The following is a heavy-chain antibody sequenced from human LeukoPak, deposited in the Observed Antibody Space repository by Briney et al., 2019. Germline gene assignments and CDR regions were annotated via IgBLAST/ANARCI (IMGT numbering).Heavy chain of an antibody. CDR1: GFTFDDYA. J-gene: IGHJ3*02. V-gene: IGHV3-9*03. Sequence: GGSLRLSCAASGFTFDDYAMHWVRQAPGKGLEWVSGISWNSGSIGYADSVKGRFTISRDNAKNSLYLQMNGLRAEDMALYYCAGQSSSTSWGQSNAFDIWGQGTMVTVSS. CDR3: AGQSSSTSWGQSNAFDI. D-gene: IGHD2-2*01. CDR2: ISWNSGSI.